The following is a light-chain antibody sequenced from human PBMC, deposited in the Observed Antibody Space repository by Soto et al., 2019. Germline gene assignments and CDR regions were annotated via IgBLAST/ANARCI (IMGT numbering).Light chain of an antibody. V-gene: IGLV2-14*03. CDR2: DVK. CDR3: SSFTTTRTLI. CDR1: ETDVGGYNL. Sequence: QSVLTQPASVSGSPGQSITISCTGTETDVGGYNLVSWYQQHSGKAPKLINYDVKNRPSGISGRFSGSKSGNTASLTISGLRPDDEADYFCSSFTTTRTLIFGPGTKVTVL. J-gene: IGLJ1*01.